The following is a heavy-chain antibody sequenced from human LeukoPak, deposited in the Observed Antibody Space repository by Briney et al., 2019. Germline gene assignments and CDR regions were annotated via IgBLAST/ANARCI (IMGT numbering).Heavy chain of an antibody. CDR2: ISSSGSTI. CDR3: ARVGRSGYDSRVFDY. Sequence: PGGSLRLSCAASGFTFSSYEMNWVRQAPGEGLEWVSYISSSGSTIYYADSVKGRFTISRDNAKNSLYLQMNSLRAEDTAVYYCARVGRSGYDSRVFDYWGQGTLVTVSS. V-gene: IGHV3-48*03. CDR1: GFTFSSYE. J-gene: IGHJ4*02. D-gene: IGHD5-12*01.